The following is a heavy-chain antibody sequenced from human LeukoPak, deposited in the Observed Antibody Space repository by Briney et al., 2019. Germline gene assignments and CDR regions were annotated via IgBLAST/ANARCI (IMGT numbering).Heavy chain of an antibody. CDR1: GFTFSSYA. CDR2: ISGSGDAR. V-gene: IGHV3-23*01. Sequence: GGSLRLSCTGSGFTFSSYAMTWVRQAPGKALEWVSTISGSGDARYYADSVKGRFTISRDNPINTLYLQMSSLRAEDTALYYCAKERFRALDPWGQGTLISVAS. J-gene: IGHJ5*02. CDR3: AKERFRALDP. D-gene: IGHD3-3*01.